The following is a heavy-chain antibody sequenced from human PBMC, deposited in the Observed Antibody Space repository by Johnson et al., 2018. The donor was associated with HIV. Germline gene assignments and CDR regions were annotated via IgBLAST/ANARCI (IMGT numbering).Heavy chain of an antibody. CDR3: ARNIAGAGRGAFDI. CDR2: INWNGGST. Sequence: VQLVESGGGVVQPGRSLRLSCAASGFTFSSYAMHWVRQAPGKGLEWVSGINWNGGSTSYADSVKGRFTISRDNAKNTLYLQMNSLRAEDTAVYYCARNIAGAGRGAFDIWGQGTMVTVSS. D-gene: IGHD6-19*01. V-gene: IGHV3-NL1*01. CDR1: GFTFSSYA. J-gene: IGHJ3*02.